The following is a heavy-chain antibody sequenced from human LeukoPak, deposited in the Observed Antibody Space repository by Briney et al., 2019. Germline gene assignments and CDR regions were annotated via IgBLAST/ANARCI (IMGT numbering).Heavy chain of an antibody. CDR1: GGSISSYY. V-gene: IGHV4-4*07. CDR2: IYTSGST. CDR3: AREILGYCSGTSCYRVGFDP. D-gene: IGHD2-2*01. J-gene: IGHJ5*02. Sequence: SETLSLTCTVSGGSISSYYWSWIRQPAGKGLEWIGRIYTSGSTNYNPSLKSRVTMSVDTSKNQFSLKLSSVTAADTAVYYCAREILGYCSGTSCYRVGFDPWGQGTLVTVSS.